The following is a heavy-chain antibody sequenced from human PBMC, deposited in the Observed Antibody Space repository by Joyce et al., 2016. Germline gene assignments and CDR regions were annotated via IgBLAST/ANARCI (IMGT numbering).Heavy chain of an antibody. J-gene: IGHJ4*02. CDR3: TTSLSGNTWV. V-gene: IGHV3-48*01. CDR2: IPSGGSSI. CDR1: GFTFSTFT. D-gene: IGHD1-14*01. Sequence: EVQLVESGGGLVQPGGSLRLSCAASGFTFSTFTMNWVRQSPGKGLESLSNIPSGGSSIYYADSVKGRFTITRDNAKNSLYLQLNGLRAEDTAVYYCTTSLSGNTWVWGQGSLVTVSS.